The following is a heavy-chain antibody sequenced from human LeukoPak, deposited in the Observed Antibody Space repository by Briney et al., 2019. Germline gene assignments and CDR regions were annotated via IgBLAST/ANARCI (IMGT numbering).Heavy chain of an antibody. D-gene: IGHD1-14*01. CDR2: ISGSGGST. J-gene: IGHJ6*03. CDR3: AKALTPQAYYYYYMDV. V-gene: IGHV3-23*01. CDR1: GFTFSSYA. Sequence: GGSLGLSCAASGFTFSSYAMSWVRQAPGKGLEWVSAISGSGGSTYYADSVKGRFTISRDNSKNTLYLQMNSLRAEDTAVYYCAKALTPQAYYYYYMDVWGKGTTVTVSS.